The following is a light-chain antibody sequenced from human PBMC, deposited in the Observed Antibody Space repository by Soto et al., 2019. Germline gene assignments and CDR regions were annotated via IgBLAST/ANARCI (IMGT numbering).Light chain of an antibody. Sequence: EIVLTQSPDTLSLSPGERATLSCRASQSVSSSLAWYQQKPGQAPRLLIYDASNRATGIPAPFSGSGSGTDFTLTISSLEPEDFAVYYCQQRSNWPPEVTFGPGTKVDIK. J-gene: IGKJ3*01. CDR3: QQRSNWPPEVT. CDR2: DAS. CDR1: QSVSSS. V-gene: IGKV3-11*01.